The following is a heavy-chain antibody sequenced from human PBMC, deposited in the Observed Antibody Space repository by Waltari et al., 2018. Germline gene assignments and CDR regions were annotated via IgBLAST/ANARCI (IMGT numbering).Heavy chain of an antibody. CDR1: GVSVSDNY. D-gene: IGHD3-22*01. V-gene: IGHV3-53*01. CDR2: LYRDGST. Sequence: EVQLVESGGGLIQPGGSLRLSCAVSGVSVSDNYMTWVRQAPGKGLEWVSILYRDGSTSYAESVKGRFTISRDTSKNVLYLQVDRLTAGDTAVYYCATHTPFNDFGASGYFYFFDYWGRGTLVTVSS. CDR3: ATHTPFNDFGASGYFYFFDY. J-gene: IGHJ4*02.